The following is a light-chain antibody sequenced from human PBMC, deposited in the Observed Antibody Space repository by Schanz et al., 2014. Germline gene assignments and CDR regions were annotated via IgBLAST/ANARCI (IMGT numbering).Light chain of an antibody. CDR2: GAS. CDR3: QQYGSSPRT. V-gene: IGKV3-20*01. Sequence: EIVLTQSPPTLSLSPGERATLSCRASQSVSTYLAWYQQKPGQAPRLLIYGASNRAGGIPDRFSGSGSGTDFTLTISRLEPEDFAVYYCQQYGSSPRTFGQGTKLEIK. CDR1: QSVSTY. J-gene: IGKJ2*01.